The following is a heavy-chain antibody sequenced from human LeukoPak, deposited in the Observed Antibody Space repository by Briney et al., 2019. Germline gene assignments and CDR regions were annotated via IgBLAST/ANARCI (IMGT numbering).Heavy chain of an antibody. CDR1: GYTFTGNY. J-gene: IGHJ4*02. CDR3: ARDRAVAGTMVEFDY. CDR2: INPNSGGT. V-gene: IGHV1-2*02. Sequence: GASVKVSCKASGYTFTGNYMHWVRQAPGQGLEWMGWINPNSGGTNYAQKFQGRVTMTRDTSISAAYMELSRLRSDDTAVYYCARDRAVAGTMVEFDYWGQGTLVTVSS. D-gene: IGHD6-19*01.